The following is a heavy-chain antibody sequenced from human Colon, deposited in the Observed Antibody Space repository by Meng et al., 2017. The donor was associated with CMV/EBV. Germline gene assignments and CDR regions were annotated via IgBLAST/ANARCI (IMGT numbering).Heavy chain of an antibody. Sequence: SVKVSCKASGGTFSTYAISWVRQAPGQGLEWMGGIIPIFGRPNYAQKFQGRVTITTGESTSTAYMELSSLRSEDTAVYYCARAYGSRWNFPFGYWGQGTLVTVSS. D-gene: IGHD6-13*01. CDR1: GGTFSTYA. CDR2: IIPIFGRP. J-gene: IGHJ4*02. V-gene: IGHV1-69*05. CDR3: ARAYGSRWNFPFGY.